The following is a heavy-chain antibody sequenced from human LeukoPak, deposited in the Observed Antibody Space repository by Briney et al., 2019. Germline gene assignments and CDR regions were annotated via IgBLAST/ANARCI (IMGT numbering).Heavy chain of an antibody. J-gene: IGHJ4*02. CDR3: ARKNGLDY. CDR2: IRYDGSNK. Sequence: GGSLRLSCAASGSPFSSYGMHWVRQAPGKGLEWVAFIRYDGSNKYFADSVKGRFTISRDSSKNTLYLQMNSLRVDDTAVYYCARKNGLDYWGQGTLVTVSS. V-gene: IGHV3-30*02. CDR1: GSPFSSYG.